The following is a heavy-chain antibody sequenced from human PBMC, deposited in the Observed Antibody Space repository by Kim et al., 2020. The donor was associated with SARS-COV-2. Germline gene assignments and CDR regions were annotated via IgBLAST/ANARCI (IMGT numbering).Heavy chain of an antibody. Sequence: SETLSLTCTVSGGSISSGGYYWSWIRQHPGKGLEWIGYIYYSGSTYYNPSLKSRVTISVDTSKNQFSLKLSSVTAADTAVYYCARGCVDTAMEPPDYWGQGTLVTVSS. J-gene: IGHJ4*02. CDR2: IYYSGST. D-gene: IGHD5-18*01. CDR3: ARGCVDTAMEPPDY. V-gene: IGHV4-31*03. CDR1: GGSISSGGYY.